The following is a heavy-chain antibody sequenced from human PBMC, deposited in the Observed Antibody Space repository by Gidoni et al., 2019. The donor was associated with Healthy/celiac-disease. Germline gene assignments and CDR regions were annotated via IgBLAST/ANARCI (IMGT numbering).Heavy chain of an antibody. CDR1: GFTFGSYE. Sequence: EVQLVASGGGLVQPGGSLRLSCAASGFTFGSYEMNWVRQAPGKGLEWVSYISSSGSTIYYADSVKGRFTIARDNAKNSLYLQMNSLRAEDTAVYYCARCLRADTAMVDYWGQGTLVTVSS. CDR2: ISSSGSTI. D-gene: IGHD5-18*01. V-gene: IGHV3-48*03. J-gene: IGHJ4*02. CDR3: ARCLRADTAMVDY.